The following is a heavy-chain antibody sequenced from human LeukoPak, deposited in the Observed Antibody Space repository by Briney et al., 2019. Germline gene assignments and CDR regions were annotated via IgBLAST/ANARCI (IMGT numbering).Heavy chain of an antibody. V-gene: IGHV4-34*01. CDR3: ARGPNGWWLRDGYYYYMDV. Sequence: SETLSLTCAVYGGSFSGYYWSWIRQPPGKGLEWIGEINHSGSTKYNPSLKSRVTISVDTSKNQFFLKLSSVTAADTAVYYCARGPNGWWLRDGYYYYMDVWGKGTTVTVSS. CDR2: INHSGST. CDR1: GGSFSGYY. J-gene: IGHJ6*03. D-gene: IGHD2-15*01.